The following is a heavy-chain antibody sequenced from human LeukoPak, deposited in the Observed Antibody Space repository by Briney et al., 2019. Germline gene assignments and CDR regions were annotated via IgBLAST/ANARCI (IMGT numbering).Heavy chain of an antibody. J-gene: IGHJ4*02. CDR3: ARETNYYFDY. CDR2: INHSGST. CDR1: GGSFSGYS. Sequence: SETLSLTCAVYGGSFSGYSWNWIRQPPGKGLEWIGEINHSGSTNHNPSLKRRVTISVDTSKNQISLKLSSVTAAETAVYYCARETNYYFDYWGQGNLVTVSS. D-gene: IGHD2-8*01. V-gene: IGHV4-34*01.